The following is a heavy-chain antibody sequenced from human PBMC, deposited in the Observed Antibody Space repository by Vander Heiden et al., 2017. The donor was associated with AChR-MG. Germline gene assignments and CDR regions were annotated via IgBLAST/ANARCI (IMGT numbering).Heavy chain of an antibody. V-gene: IGHV3-53*01. CDR1: GSPVSTRF. CDR2: IHSGGSR. CDR3: ARNRDYFSSNSWFDS. J-gene: IGHJ5*01. D-gene: IGHD1-26*01. Sequence: EVQLVESGGAVIQPGGSLRLSCAASGSPVSTRFMSWVRQPPGKGLEWVAIIHSGGSRFYADSVMDRFIISRDKSNNTLYLQMNSLRDEDTAVYYCARNRDYFSSNSWFDSWGQGAQVTVSS.